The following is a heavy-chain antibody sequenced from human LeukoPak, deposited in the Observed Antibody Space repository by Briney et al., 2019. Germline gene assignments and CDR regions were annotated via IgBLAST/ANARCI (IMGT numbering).Heavy chain of an antibody. CDR3: ARAGCSSTSCYHY. V-gene: IGHV3-20*04. CDR2: INWNGGST. D-gene: IGHD2-2*01. Sequence: PGGSLRLSCAAPGLTFDDYGMSWVRQAPGKGLEWVSAINWNGGSTGYADSVKGRFTISRDNAKNSLYLQMNSLRAEDTAFYYCARAGCSSTSCYHYWGQGTLVTVSS. CDR1: GLTFDDYG. J-gene: IGHJ4*02.